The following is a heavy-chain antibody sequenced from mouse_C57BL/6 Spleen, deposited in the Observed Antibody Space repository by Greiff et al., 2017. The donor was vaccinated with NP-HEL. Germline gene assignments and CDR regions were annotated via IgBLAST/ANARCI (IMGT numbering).Heavy chain of an antibody. V-gene: IGHV1-81*01. CDR1: GYTFTSYG. J-gene: IGHJ2*01. D-gene: IGHD3-2*02. CDR2: IYPRSGNT. Sequence: VKLMESGAELARPGASVKLSCKASGYTFTSYGISWVKQRTGQGLEWIGEIYPRSGNTYYNEKFKGKATLTADKSSSTAYMELRSLTSEDSAVYFCARTRTTRLRFDYWGQGTTLTVSS. CDR3: ARTRTTRLRFDY.